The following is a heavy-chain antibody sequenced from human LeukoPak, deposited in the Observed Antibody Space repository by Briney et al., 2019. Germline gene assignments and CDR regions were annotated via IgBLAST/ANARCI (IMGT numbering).Heavy chain of an antibody. Sequence: PGGSLRLSCAASEFTFSDYYMSWIRQAPGKGLERVSYISTTADIIYYADSVKGRFTISRDNAKNSLYLQMNSLRAEDTATYYCATGGLGKILFSYWGQGTLVAVSS. V-gene: IGHV3-11*01. CDR2: ISTTADII. J-gene: IGHJ4*02. D-gene: IGHD3/OR15-3a*01. CDR3: ATGGLGKILFSY. CDR1: EFTFSDYY.